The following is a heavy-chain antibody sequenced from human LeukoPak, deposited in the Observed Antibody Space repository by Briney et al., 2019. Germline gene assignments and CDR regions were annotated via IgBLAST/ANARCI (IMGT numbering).Heavy chain of an antibody. CDR1: GFIFNDYW. CDR2: IKQDGSEK. CDR3: ATLSYGDYDY. Sequence: GGSLRLSCAASGFIFNDYWMSWVRQAPGEGLEWVANIKQDGSEKFYVGSVKGRFTISRDNAKNTLCLQMSSLRAEDTAVYYCATLSYGDYDYWGQGTLVTVSS. D-gene: IGHD4-17*01. V-gene: IGHV3-7*01. J-gene: IGHJ4*02.